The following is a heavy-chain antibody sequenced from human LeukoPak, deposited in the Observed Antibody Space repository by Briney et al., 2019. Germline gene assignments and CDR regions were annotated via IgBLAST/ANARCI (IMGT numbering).Heavy chain of an antibody. V-gene: IGHV3-74*01. J-gene: IGHJ4*02. CDR2: INSDGSST. CDR3: AVPTTTETTDYFDH. CDR1: GFTFSSYW. D-gene: IGHD4-17*01. Sequence: GGSLRLSCAASGFTFSSYWMHWVRQAPGKGLVWVSRINSDGSSTSYADSVKGRFAISRDNAKNTLYLQMNSLRAEDTAVYYCAVPTTTETTDYFDHWGQGTLVTVSS.